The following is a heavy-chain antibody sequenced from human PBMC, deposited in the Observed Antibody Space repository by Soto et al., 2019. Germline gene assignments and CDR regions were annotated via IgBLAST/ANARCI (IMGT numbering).Heavy chain of an antibody. CDR1: GFTFTSSA. CDR2: IVVGSGNT. CDR3: AAGGAWGDYDLAFDI. V-gene: IGHV1-58*01. Sequence: QMQLVQSGPEVKKPGTSVKVSCKASGFTFTSSAVQWVRQARGQRLEWIGWIVVGSGNTNYAQKCQERVTITRDMSKSTAYMELSSLRSEDTAVYYCAAGGAWGDYDLAFDIWGQGTMVTVAS. J-gene: IGHJ3*02. D-gene: IGHD4-17*01.